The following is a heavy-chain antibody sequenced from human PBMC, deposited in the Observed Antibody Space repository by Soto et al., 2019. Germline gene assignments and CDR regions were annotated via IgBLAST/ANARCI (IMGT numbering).Heavy chain of an antibody. Sequence: ASVKVCCKASGYAFTWFNIHWVRQAPGQRLEWMGWISAYNGNTNYAQKLQGRVTMTTDTSTSTAYMELRSLRSDDTAVYYCARGALAVAGTESGYFDYWGQGTLVTVSS. CDR2: ISAYNGNT. J-gene: IGHJ4*02. D-gene: IGHD6-19*01. V-gene: IGHV1-18*01. CDR3: ARGALAVAGTESGYFDY. CDR1: GYAFTWFN.